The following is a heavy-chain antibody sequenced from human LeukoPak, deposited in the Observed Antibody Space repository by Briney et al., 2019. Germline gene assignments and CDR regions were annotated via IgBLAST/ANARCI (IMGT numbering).Heavy chain of an antibody. CDR2: IKQDGSEK. CDR3: ATSTAAAGTD. Sequence: GGSLRLSCAASGFTFSNLWMSWVRQAPGRGLKWVANIKQDGSEKYYVDSVKGRFTISRDNAQNSLYLQMNSLRAEDTAIYYCATSTAAAGTDWGQGTLVTVSS. CDR1: GFTFSNLW. J-gene: IGHJ4*02. V-gene: IGHV3-7*03. D-gene: IGHD6-13*01.